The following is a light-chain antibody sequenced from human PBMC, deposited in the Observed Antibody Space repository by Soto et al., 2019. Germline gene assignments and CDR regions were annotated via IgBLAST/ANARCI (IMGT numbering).Light chain of an antibody. CDR2: GAS. J-gene: IGKJ4*01. CDR3: QQYDNSMT. CDR1: QSVSSSY. V-gene: IGKV3-20*01. Sequence: ETVLTQSPDTLSLSPGERATLSCRASQSVSSSYLAWYQQKPGRAPRLLIYGASTRATGIPDRFSGSGSGTDFTLTISRLEAEEFAVYYWQQYDNSMTFGGGTKVEI.